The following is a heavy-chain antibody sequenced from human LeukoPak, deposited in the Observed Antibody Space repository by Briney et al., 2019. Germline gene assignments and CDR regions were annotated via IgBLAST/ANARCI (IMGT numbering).Heavy chain of an antibody. V-gene: IGHV3-53*01. Sequence: GGSLRLSCAASGIAVSSNYMSWVRQAPGKGLEWVSVIYSGGGTYYADSVKGRFTISRDDSKDTLYLQMNSMRAEDTAVYYCARGGSYNRGYFDYWGQGTLVTVSS. J-gene: IGHJ4*02. CDR3: ARGGSYNRGYFDY. D-gene: IGHD5-24*01. CDR2: IYSGGGT. CDR1: GIAVSSNY.